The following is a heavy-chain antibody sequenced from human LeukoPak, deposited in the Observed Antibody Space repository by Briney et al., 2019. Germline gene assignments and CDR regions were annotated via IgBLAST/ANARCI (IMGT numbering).Heavy chain of an antibody. D-gene: IGHD4-17*01. V-gene: IGHV4-34*01. CDR1: GGSFSGYY. Sequence: PSETLSLTCAVYGGSFSGYYWSWIRQPPGKGLEWIGEINHSGSTNYNPSLKSRVTISVDTSKNQFSLKLSSVTAADTAVYYCAKSFGDYYLDYWGQGTLVTVSS. CDR2: INHSGST. J-gene: IGHJ4*02. CDR3: AKSFGDYYLDY.